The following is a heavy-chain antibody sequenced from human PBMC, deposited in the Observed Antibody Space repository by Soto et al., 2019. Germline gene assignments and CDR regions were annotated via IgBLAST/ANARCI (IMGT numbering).Heavy chain of an antibody. CDR1: GFTFSSYG. CDR3: AKLGGYPNY. J-gene: IGHJ4*02. Sequence: GSLRLSCAASGFTFSSYGMHWVRQAPGKGLEWVAVISYDGSNKYYADSVKGRFTISRDNSKNTLYLQMNSLRAEDTAVYYCAKLGGYPNYWGQGTLVTVSS. D-gene: IGHD5-12*01. V-gene: IGHV3-30*18. CDR2: ISYDGSNK.